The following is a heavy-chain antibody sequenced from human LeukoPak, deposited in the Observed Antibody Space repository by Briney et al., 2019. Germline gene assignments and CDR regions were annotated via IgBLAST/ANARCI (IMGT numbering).Heavy chain of an antibody. J-gene: IGHJ4*02. V-gene: IGHV4-39*01. CDR3: SRQGSGSYYSDY. D-gene: IGHD3-10*01. CDR1: GGSISSSSYY. CDR2: IYYSGST. Sequence: SETLSLTCTVAGGSISSSSYYWGWIRQPPGEGLEWPGRIYYSGSTYYNPSLKSRVTISVDTSKNQFSLKLSSVTAADTAVYYCSRQGSGSYYSDYWGQGTLVTVSS.